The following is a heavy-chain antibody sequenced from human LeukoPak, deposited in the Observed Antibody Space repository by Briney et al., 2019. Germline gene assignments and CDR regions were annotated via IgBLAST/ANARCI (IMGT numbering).Heavy chain of an antibody. CDR1: GGSISSSSYY. J-gene: IGHJ4*02. CDR2: ISTSSIYV. D-gene: IGHD3-10*01. CDR3: ARGSKNSGSTHDFDY. Sequence: PSETLSLTCTVSGGSISSSSYYWGWVRQAPGKGLEWVSSISTSSIYVYYADSVKGRFTISRDNAKNSLYLQMNSLRAEDTAVYYCARGSKNSGSTHDFDYWGQGTLVTVSS. V-gene: IGHV3-21*01.